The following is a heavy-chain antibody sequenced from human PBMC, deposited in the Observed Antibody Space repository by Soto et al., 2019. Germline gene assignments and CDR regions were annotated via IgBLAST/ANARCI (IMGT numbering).Heavy chain of an antibody. J-gene: IGHJ6*02. CDR2: IYYSGST. CDR3: ASLGTVDGRYGMDV. V-gene: IGHV4-39*01. D-gene: IGHD6-19*01. Sequence: QLQLQESGPGLVKPSETLSLTCTVSGGSISSSSYYWGWIRQPPGKGLEWIGSIYYSGSTYYNPSLKSRVTISVDTSKNLFSRTLSSVTAEDTAVYYCASLGTVDGRYGMDVCGQGTTLTFS. CDR1: GGSISSSSYY.